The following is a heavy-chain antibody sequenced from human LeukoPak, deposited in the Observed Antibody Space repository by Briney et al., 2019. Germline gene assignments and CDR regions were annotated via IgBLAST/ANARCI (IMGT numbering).Heavy chain of an antibody. V-gene: IGHV1-2*02. CDR1: GYTFTDYY. J-gene: IGHJ4*02. Sequence: GASVKVSCKASGYTFTDYYVHWVRQAPGQGLEWTGWINPNSGGTNYAQKFQGRVTMTRDTSISTAYMELSRLSSDDTAVYYCARGRFFDWLLYGDYCGQGTLVTVSS. D-gene: IGHD3-9*01. CDR2: INPNSGGT. CDR3: ARGRFFDWLLYGDY.